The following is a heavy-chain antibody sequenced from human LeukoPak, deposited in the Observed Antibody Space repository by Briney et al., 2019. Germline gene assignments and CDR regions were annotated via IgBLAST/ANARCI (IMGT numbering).Heavy chain of an antibody. Sequence: SETLSLTCTVSGGSTSSGGYYWSWIRQHPGKGLECIGYIYYSGSTYYNPSLKSRVTISVDTSKNQFSLKLSSVTAADTAVYYCARAISSGLYYYFDYWGQGTLVTVSS. D-gene: IGHD3-22*01. J-gene: IGHJ4*02. V-gene: IGHV4-31*03. CDR1: GGSTSSGGYY. CDR2: IYYSGST. CDR3: ARAISSGLYYYFDY.